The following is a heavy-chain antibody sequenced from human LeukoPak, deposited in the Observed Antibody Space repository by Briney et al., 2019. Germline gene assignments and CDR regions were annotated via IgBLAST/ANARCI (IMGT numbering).Heavy chain of an antibody. Sequence: SETLSLTCTVSGGSISSYYWSWIRQPPGKGLEWIGYIYYSGSTNYNPSLKSRVTISLDTSENQFSLELTSVTAADTAVYYCARDAEAASGFMDVWGKGTTVTVSS. CDR1: GGSISSYY. V-gene: IGHV4-59*01. J-gene: IGHJ6*03. D-gene: IGHD6-13*01. CDR3: ARDAEAASGFMDV. CDR2: IYYSGST.